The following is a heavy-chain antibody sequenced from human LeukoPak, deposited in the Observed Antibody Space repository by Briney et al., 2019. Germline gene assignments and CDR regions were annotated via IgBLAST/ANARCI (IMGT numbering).Heavy chain of an antibody. Sequence: SGTLSLTCAVSGDSISSSIWWSWVRQPPGKGLEWVGEIHHSGSSGSTNYNPSLRSRVTVSVDKSKNQFSLKLSSVTAADTAVYYCTRASWFGELLKAFDIWGQGTMVTVSS. CDR2: IHHSGSSGST. J-gene: IGHJ3*02. D-gene: IGHD3-10*01. CDR3: TRASWFGELLKAFDI. V-gene: IGHV4-4*02. CDR1: GDSISSSIW.